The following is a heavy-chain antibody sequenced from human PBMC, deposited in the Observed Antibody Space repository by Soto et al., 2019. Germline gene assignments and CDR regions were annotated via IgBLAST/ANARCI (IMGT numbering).Heavy chain of an antibody. CDR1: DCSLTSHC. J-gene: IGHJ4*02. CDR2: ISLYNGNT. CDR3: AIYHLELFRFDY. Sequence: ASVKVSCKAYDCSLTSHCISWVRQAPGQGLEWMGWISLYNGNTNYAQQFQGRVTMTTDTSTSTAYMELRSLRSDDTAMYFCAIYHLELFRFDYWGRGTLVTVSS. V-gene: IGHV1-18*04. D-gene: IGHD2-2*01.